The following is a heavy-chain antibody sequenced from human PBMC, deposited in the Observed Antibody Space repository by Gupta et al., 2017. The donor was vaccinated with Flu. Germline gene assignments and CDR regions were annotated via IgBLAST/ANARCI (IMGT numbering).Heavy chain of an antibody. CDR3: ARRSGGYPFEN. Sequence: QLQLQESGPGLVKPSETLSVTYTVSGGLIRSGGYYWGWIRQSPGKGLEWIATIYYSGSTFYNPSLKSRGTISVDTSKNQFSLKLSSVTAADTAVYYCARRSGGYPFENWGQGTLVTVSS. V-gene: IGHV4-39*01. J-gene: IGHJ4*02. D-gene: IGHD1-26*01. CDR2: IYYSGST. CDR1: GGLIRSGGYY.